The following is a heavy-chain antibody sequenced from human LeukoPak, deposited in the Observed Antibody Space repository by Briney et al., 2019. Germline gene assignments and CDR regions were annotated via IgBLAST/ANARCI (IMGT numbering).Heavy chain of an antibody. Sequence: SETLSLTCTVSGGSISSYYWSWIRQPPGKGLEGMGYIYYSGSTNYNPSLKSRVTISVDTSNTQFSLKLSSVTAADTAVYYCARVERTYYYYVDVWGKGTTVTVSS. V-gene: IGHV4-59*01. CDR1: GGSISSYY. CDR3: ARVERTYYYYVDV. CDR2: IYYSGST. D-gene: IGHD1-1*01. J-gene: IGHJ6*03.